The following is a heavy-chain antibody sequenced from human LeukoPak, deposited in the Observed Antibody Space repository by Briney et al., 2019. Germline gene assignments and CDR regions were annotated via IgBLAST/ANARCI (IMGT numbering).Heavy chain of an antibody. CDR3: ALGIAAADNWFDH. CDR2: INHNGST. CDR1: GGSFSGYY. D-gene: IGHD6-13*01. V-gene: IGHV4-34*01. Sequence: SETLSLTCAVYGGSFSGYYWGWVRQPPGKGLEWIGEINHNGSTNYNPSLKSRVTISVDTSKNQFSLKLSSVTAADTAVYYCALGIAAADNWFDHWGQGTLVTVSS. J-gene: IGHJ5*02.